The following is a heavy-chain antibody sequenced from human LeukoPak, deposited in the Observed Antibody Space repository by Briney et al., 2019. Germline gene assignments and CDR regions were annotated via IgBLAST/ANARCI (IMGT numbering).Heavy chain of an antibody. Sequence: GGSLRLSCAASGFTFSSYGMHGVRQAPGKGLEWVAVISYDGSNKDSGDSVKGRFTISRDNSKNTLYLQMNSLRAEDTAVYYCARPHYTYYYGSGSIYGMDVWGQGTTVTVSS. D-gene: IGHD3-10*01. J-gene: IGHJ6*02. CDR3: ARPHYTYYYGSGSIYGMDV. CDR2: ISYDGSNK. CDR1: GFTFSSYG. V-gene: IGHV3-30*03.